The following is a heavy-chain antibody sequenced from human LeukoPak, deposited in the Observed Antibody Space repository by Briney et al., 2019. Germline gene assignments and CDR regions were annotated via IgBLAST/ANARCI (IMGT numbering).Heavy chain of an antibody. V-gene: IGHV4-30-4*01. CDR1: GASISSRDYY. CDR3: ARGDWGSYFDY. J-gene: IGHJ4*02. Sequence: SQTLSLTCAVSGASISSRDYYWSWIRQPPGKGLEWIGYIYYSGSTHYNPSLKSRVTISVDTSKNQFSLKLSSVTAADTAVYYCARGDWGSYFDYWGQGTLVTVSS. D-gene: IGHD3-16*01. CDR2: IYYSGST.